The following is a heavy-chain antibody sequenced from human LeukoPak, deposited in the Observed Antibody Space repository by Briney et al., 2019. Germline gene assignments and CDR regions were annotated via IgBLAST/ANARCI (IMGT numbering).Heavy chain of an antibody. Sequence: GGSLRLSCVASGFGFSAYAMSWVRQTPGKGLEWVSVISGSGSTYYADSVRGRFTVSRDNSKHTMSLQMNTLRAEDTAVYYCARGITAFGVPGATYYFDYWGQGALVTVSS. J-gene: IGHJ4*02. CDR2: ISGSGST. D-gene: IGHD3-3*01. CDR3: ARGITAFGVPGATYYFDY. CDR1: GFGFSAYA. V-gene: IGHV3-23*01.